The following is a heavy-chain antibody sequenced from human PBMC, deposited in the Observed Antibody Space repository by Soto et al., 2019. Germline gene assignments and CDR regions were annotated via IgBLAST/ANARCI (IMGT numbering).Heavy chain of an antibody. CDR1: GYTFTSYD. CDR3: ARGIKSGAYSRWFDP. D-gene: IGHD4-17*01. J-gene: IGHJ5*02. V-gene: IGHV1-8*01. Sequence: QVQLVQSGAEVKKPGASVKVSCKASGYTFTSYDINWVRQATGQGLEYLGWMNPNSGNTAYVQKFQGRVTMTGDTSGTPASMELSSLRSEDTAVYFCARGIKSGAYSRWFDPWGQGTLVTVSS. CDR2: MNPNSGNT.